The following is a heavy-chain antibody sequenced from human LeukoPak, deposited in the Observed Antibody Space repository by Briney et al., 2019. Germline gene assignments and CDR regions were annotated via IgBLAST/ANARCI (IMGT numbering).Heavy chain of an antibody. D-gene: IGHD3-3*01. V-gene: IGHV3-20*04. Sequence: GGSLRLSCAASGFTFEDYDMNWVRQAPAKGLEWVSGIKWNGGSTGYADSVRGRFTISRDNAKNSLYLQMNSLRAEDTALYYCARDRNDYDFWSGYSMSYFDYWGQGTLVTVSS. CDR1: GFTFEDYD. CDR2: IKWNGGST. J-gene: IGHJ4*02. CDR3: ARDRNDYDFWSGYSMSYFDY.